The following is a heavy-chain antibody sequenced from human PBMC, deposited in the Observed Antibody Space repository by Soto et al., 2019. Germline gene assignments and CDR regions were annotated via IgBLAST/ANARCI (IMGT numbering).Heavy chain of an antibody. D-gene: IGHD1-26*01. Sequence: VGSLRLSCAASGFTFSEYGIDWIRQAPGKGLEWVAVISHEGGTQYYADSVRARFTVSRDNSKNIVYLQMDSLRPEDTAVYFCAKEGPHRVSRWDDNCGQRTLVTVSS. CDR1: GFTFSEYG. V-gene: IGHV3-30*18. CDR2: ISHEGGTQ. J-gene: IGHJ4*02. CDR3: AKEGPHRVSRWDDN.